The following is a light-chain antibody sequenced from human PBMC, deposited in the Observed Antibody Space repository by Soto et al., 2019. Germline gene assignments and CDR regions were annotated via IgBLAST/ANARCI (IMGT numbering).Light chain of an antibody. CDR1: QSISSW. J-gene: IGKJ1*01. V-gene: IGKV1-5*01. CDR2: DAS. Sequence: DGQMTQTQSSLSASVGDRVTITCRASQSISSWLAWYQQKPGKAPKLLIYDASSLESGVPSRFSGSGSGTEFTLTISSLQPDDFATYYCQQYNSYWTFGQGTKVDI. CDR3: QQYNSYWT.